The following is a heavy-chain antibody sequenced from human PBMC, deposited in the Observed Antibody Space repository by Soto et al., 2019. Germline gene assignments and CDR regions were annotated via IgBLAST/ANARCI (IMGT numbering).Heavy chain of an antibody. CDR1: GGSISSSNW. J-gene: IGHJ4*02. CDR3: TPDAIGGCCWPFDY. CDR2: IYHSGST. D-gene: IGHD2-15*01. V-gene: IGHV4-4*02. Sequence: QVQLQESGPGLVKPSGTLSLTCAVSGGSISSSNWWSWVRQPPGKGLEWIGEIYHSGSTNYNPSLKRGVTIVVDKSKIPFSLELSSVSGEETAVYYSTPDAIGGCCWPFDYWGRGALLTVCS.